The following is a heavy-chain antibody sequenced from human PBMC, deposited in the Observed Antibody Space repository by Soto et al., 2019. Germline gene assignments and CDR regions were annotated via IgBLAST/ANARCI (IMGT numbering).Heavy chain of an antibody. CDR1: GGSISSGDYY. CDR3: ARAKLHYYDSSGYPLFDY. D-gene: IGHD3-22*01. J-gene: IGHJ4*02. V-gene: IGHV4-30-4*01. Sequence: SETLSLTCTVSGGSISSGDYYWSWIRQPPGKGLEWIGYIYYSGSTYYNPSLKSRVTISVDTSKNQFSLKLSSVTAADTAVYYCARAKLHYYDSSGYPLFDYWGQGTLATVSS. CDR2: IYYSGST.